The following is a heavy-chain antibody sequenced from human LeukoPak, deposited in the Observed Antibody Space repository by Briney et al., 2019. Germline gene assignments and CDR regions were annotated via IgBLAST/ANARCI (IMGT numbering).Heavy chain of an antibody. CDR3: ARDSQFIGPLY. D-gene: IGHD5-24*01. Sequence: GGSLRLSCAASGFTFTTYGMHWVRQAPGKGLVWVSRIMSDGRSTYADSVKGPFTISRDTAKNTLYLQMNSLRAEDTAVYYCARDSQFIGPLYWGQGTLVTVSS. CDR1: GFTFTTYG. CDR2: IMSDGRST. V-gene: IGHV3-74*01. J-gene: IGHJ4*02.